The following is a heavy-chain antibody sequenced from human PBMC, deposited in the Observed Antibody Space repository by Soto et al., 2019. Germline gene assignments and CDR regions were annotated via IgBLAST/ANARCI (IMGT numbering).Heavy chain of an antibody. CDR2: INPNNGGT. J-gene: IGHJ1*01. CDR1: GYTFIGYY. CDR3: ARRRGNYPITEFLQD. D-gene: IGHD3-10*01. Sequence: GGSVKVSRKNSGYTFIGYYVHWVRQAPGQGLEWMGWINPNNGGTKYSQKFQGRVTMTRDTSINTAYMELSRLTTDDTAVYYCARRRGNYPITEFLQDWGQGTLVTVSS. V-gene: IGHV1-2*02.